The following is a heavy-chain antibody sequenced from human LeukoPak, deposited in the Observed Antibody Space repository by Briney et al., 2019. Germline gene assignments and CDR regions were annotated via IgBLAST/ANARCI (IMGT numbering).Heavy chain of an antibody. CDR2: SRNKANSYVA. CDR1: GFSFSAHY. CDR3: ARELAAGPSDH. Sequence: GGSLRLSCAASGFSFSAHYMDWFRQAPGKGLQWVGRSRNKANSYVAEYAAPVKGRFTISRDDSKNSVFLQMDSLKTEDTAVYYCARELAAGPSDHLGQGTLVTVSS. J-gene: IGHJ4*02. D-gene: IGHD3-3*02. V-gene: IGHV3-72*01.